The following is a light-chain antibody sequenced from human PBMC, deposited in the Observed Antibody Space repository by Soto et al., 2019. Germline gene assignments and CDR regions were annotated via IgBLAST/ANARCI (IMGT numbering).Light chain of an antibody. CDR1: QNISTY. J-gene: IGKJ1*01. CDR3: QQTYISRA. Sequence: DIQMTQSPSSLSASVGDRVTITCRASQNISTYLNWYQQRLGKAPEVLIYAASSLQSGVPSRFSGSGSGTDFTLTISSLQPEDFAIYYCQQTYISRAFGQGTKVEIK. CDR2: AAS. V-gene: IGKV1-39*01.